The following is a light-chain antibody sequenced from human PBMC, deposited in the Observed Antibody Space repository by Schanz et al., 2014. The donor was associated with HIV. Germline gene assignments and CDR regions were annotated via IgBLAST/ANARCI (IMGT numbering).Light chain of an antibody. CDR2: DVS. J-gene: IGLJ1*01. Sequence: QSALAQPASVSGSPGQSITISCTGTSSDVGGYNYVSWYQRHPGKAPKLMIYDVSNRPSGVSNRFSGSKSGNTASLTISGLQAEDEADYYCSSYAGSNTPYVFGTGTKLTVL. CDR3: SSYAGSNTPYV. V-gene: IGLV2-14*03. CDR1: SSDVGGYNY.